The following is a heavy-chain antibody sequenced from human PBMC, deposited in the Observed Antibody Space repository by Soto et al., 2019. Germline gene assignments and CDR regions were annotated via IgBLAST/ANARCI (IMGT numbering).Heavy chain of an antibody. CDR1: GYTFTSYD. V-gene: IGHV1-8*01. D-gene: IGHD6-13*01. CDR2: MNPNSGNI. J-gene: IGHJ6*02. Sequence: GASVKVSCKASGYTFTSYDINWVRQATGQGLEWMGWMNPNSGNIGYAQKFQGRVTMTRNTSISTAYMELSSLRSEDTAVYYCARAAAAIYYYYGMDVWGQGTTVTVSS. CDR3: ARAAAAIYYYYGMDV.